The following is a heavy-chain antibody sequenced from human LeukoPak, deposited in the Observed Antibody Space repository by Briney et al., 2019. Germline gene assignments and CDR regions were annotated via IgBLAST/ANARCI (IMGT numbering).Heavy chain of an antibody. CDR2: ISGSGGST. Sequence: GGSLRLSCAASEFTFSSYGMSWVRQAPGKGLEWVSAISGSGGSTYYADSVKGRFTISRDNSKNTLYLQMNSLRAEDTAVYYCAKDLDYYDSSGYYLGYWGQGTLVTVSS. D-gene: IGHD3-22*01. CDR1: EFTFSSYG. J-gene: IGHJ4*02. CDR3: AKDLDYYDSSGYYLGY. V-gene: IGHV3-23*01.